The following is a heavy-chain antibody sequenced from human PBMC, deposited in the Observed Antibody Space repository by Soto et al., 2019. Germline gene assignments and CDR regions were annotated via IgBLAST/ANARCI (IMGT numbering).Heavy chain of an antibody. CDR3: ARVNEYSYGYGPLDY. D-gene: IGHD5-18*01. CDR2: INSDGSST. Sequence: PGGSLRLSCAASGFTFSSYWMHWVRQAPGKGLVWVSRINSDGSSTSYADSVKGRFTISRDNAKNTLYLQMNSLRAEDTAVYYCARVNEYSYGYGPLDYWGQGTLVTVSS. CDR1: GFTFSSYW. J-gene: IGHJ4*02. V-gene: IGHV3-74*01.